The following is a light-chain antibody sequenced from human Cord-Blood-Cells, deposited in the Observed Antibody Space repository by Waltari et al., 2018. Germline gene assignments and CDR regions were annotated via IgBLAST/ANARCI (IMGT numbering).Light chain of an antibody. CDR1: SSDVGGYNY. CDR3: CSYAGSYTVV. J-gene: IGLJ2*01. CDR2: DVS. Sequence: QSALTPPRSVSGSPGQSVTISCTGTSSDVGGYNYFSWYQQHPGKAPKLMIYDVSKRPSGVPDRFSGSKSGNTASLTISGLQAEDEADYYCCSYAGSYTVVFGGGTKLTVL. V-gene: IGLV2-11*01.